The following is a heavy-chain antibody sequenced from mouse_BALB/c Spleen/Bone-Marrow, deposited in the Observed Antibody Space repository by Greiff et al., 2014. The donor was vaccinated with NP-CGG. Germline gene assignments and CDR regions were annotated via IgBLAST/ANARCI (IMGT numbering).Heavy chain of an antibody. CDR2: IYPGSGNT. Sequence: LVESGPELVKPGASVKISCKVSGYTFTDYYINWVKQKPGQGLEWIGWIYPGSGNTKYNEKFKGKATLTVGTSSSTAYMQLSSLTSEDTAVYFCVRNWDPYWGQGTTLTVSS. CDR3: VRNWDPY. D-gene: IGHD4-1*01. V-gene: IGHV1-84*02. CDR1: GYTFTDYY. J-gene: IGHJ2*01.